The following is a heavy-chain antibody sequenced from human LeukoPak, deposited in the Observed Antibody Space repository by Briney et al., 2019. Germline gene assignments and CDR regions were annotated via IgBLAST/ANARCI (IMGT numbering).Heavy chain of an antibody. CDR3: ARPFIETPSLGALDY. D-gene: IGHD1-26*01. J-gene: IGHJ4*02. CDR2: INPDSGGT. CDR1: GYTFTDYY. V-gene: IGHV1-2*02. Sequence: ASVKVSCKASGYTFTDYYMHWVRQAPGQGLEWMGWINPDSGGTNYAQNFHGRVTMTRDTSISTAYMELSRLRSDDTAVYYCARPFIETPSLGALDYGGQGTLVPVSS.